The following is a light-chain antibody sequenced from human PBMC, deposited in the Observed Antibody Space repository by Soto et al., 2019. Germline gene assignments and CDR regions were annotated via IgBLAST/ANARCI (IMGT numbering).Light chain of an antibody. J-gene: IGKJ1*01. CDR1: QSISTW. V-gene: IGKV1-5*01. CDR2: VAS. CDR3: QQSYNAPIT. Sequence: DIQMTQSPSTLSASVGDRVTITCRASQSISTWLAWYQQKPGKAPQLLIYVASRLESGVPSRFSGSGSGTDFTLTISSLQPEDFATYYCQQSYNAPITFGQGTKVDIK.